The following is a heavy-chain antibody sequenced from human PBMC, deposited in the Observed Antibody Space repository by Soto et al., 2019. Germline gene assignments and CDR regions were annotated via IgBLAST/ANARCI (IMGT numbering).Heavy chain of an antibody. V-gene: IGHV3-30-3*01. D-gene: IGHD2-8*02. CDR1: GFTFSLYA. Sequence: GGSLRLSCAASGFTFSLYALHWVRQAPGKGLEWVAVISDDGNTKYFADSVKGRFTISRDTSRSTLYLQMSSLRPEDTAVYYCARDPGGYPLGIFNIWGQGTLVTVSS. CDR2: ISDDGNTK. CDR3: ARDPGGYPLGIFNI. J-gene: IGHJ3*02.